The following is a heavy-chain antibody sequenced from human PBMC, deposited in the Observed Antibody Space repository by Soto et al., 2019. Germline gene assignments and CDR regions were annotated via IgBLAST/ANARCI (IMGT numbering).Heavy chain of an antibody. CDR2: INPNSGGT. D-gene: IGHD2-21*02. V-gene: IGHV1-2*04. J-gene: IGHJ4*02. Sequence: ASVKVSCKASGYSFTSYGISWVRQAPGQGLEWMGWINPNSGGTNYAQKFQGWVTMTRDTSISTAYMELSRLRSDDTAVYYCARDGGGDCAFDYWGQGTLVTVSS. CDR3: ARDGGGDCAFDY. CDR1: GYSFTSYG.